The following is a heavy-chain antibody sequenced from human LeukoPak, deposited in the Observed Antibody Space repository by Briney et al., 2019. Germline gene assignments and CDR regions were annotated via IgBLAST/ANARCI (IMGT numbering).Heavy chain of an antibody. D-gene: IGHD4-11*01. J-gene: IGHJ6*02. CDR2: IWYDGSKK. Sequence: GGSLRLSCAASGFMFGNYGMHWVRQAPGQGLEWVALIWYDGSKKYYADSVKGRFTVSRDNSENTLYHQMNSLRADDTAVDYCARGLQPPVLYGMDVWGQGTTVTVSS. CDR3: ARGLQPPVLYGMDV. CDR1: GFMFGNYG. V-gene: IGHV3-33*01.